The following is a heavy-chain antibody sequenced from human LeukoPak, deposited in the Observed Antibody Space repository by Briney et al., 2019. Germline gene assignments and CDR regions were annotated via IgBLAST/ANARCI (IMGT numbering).Heavy chain of an antibody. D-gene: IGHD3-22*01. CDR3: ARETSDYYDSSDTFDY. Sequence: SETLSLTCTVSGGSISSSSAYWGWIRQPPGKGLEWIGSIYYSKNTYYNPSLKSRVTISADTSKNQFSLTLGSVSATDTAVYYCARETSDYYDSSDTFDYWGQGTLVTVSS. V-gene: IGHV4-39*02. J-gene: IGHJ4*02. CDR1: GGSISSSSAY. CDR2: IYYSKNT.